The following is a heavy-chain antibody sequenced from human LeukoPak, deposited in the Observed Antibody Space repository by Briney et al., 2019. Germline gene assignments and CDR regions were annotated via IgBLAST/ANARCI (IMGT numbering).Heavy chain of an antibody. D-gene: IGHD5-18*01. V-gene: IGHV3-30*18. Sequence: GGSLRLSCAASGFTFSSYGMHWVRQAPGKGLDWVEVISKDGSKKYYADSVKGRFTISRDNSKNTLSLQVSSLRTEDTAVYYCAKDRYSYAFEYSDSWGQGTLVTVSS. CDR1: GFTFSSYG. J-gene: IGHJ4*02. CDR3: AKDRYSYAFEYSDS. CDR2: ISKDGSKK.